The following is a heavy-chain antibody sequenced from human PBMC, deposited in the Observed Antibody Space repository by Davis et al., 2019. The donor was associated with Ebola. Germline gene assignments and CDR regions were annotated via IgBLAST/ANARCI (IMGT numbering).Heavy chain of an antibody. J-gene: IGHJ5*02. CDR1: GGTFSSYT. CDR3: ARDGGTWWFDP. D-gene: IGHD3-16*01. V-gene: IGHV1-18*01. Sequence: ASVKVSCKASGGTFSSYTITWVRQGPGQGLEWMGWINTYSGYTDYAQKLQGRVTMTADTSTGTAYMDLRRLSSDDTAVYYCARDGGTWWFDPWGQGTLVIVSS. CDR2: INTYSGYT.